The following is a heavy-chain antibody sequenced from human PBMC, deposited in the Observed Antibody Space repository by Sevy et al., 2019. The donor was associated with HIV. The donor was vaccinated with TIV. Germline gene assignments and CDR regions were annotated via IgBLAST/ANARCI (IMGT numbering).Heavy chain of an antibody. CDR1: GGSISISSYY. Sequence: SQTLSLTCTVSGGSISISSYYWGWIRQPSGKGLERIGSFYYSESTYYNPSLNSRVTISVDTSKNQFSLKLSSVTAADTAVYYCARDFRAVAGSYYFDYWGQGTLVTVSS. D-gene: IGHD6-19*01. CDR2: FYYSEST. CDR3: ARDFRAVAGSYYFDY. V-gene: IGHV4-39*02. J-gene: IGHJ4*02.